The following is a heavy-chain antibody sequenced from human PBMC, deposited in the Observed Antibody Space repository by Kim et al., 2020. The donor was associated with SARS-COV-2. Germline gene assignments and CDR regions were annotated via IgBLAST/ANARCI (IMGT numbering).Heavy chain of an antibody. CDR1: GYTLSEVS. D-gene: IGHD3-10*01. Sequence: ASVKVSCKVSGYTLSEVSLHWVRQTPGKGLEWMGGFDPEHGETIFAQKFQGRVAVTEDTSTDTPYMELTSLRSDDTAVYYCAATGGPYFGMDVWGQGTTVTVSS. V-gene: IGHV1-24*01. CDR3: AATGGPYFGMDV. CDR2: FDPEHGET. J-gene: IGHJ6*02.